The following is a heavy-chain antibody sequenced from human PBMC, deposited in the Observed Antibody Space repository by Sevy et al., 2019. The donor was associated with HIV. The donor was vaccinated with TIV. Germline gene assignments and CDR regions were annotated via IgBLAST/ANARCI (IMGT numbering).Heavy chain of an antibody. CDR2: IKHDGSEK. V-gene: IGHV3-7*01. CDR3: AREGTTGPDYYYYYGMDV. D-gene: IGHD4-17*01. Sequence: GGSLRLACAASKFTFSRYCMTWVRQAPGRGLEWVANIKHDGSEKYYVESVKGRFTISRDNAKNSLYLQMNNLRAEDTAVYYCAREGTTGPDYYYYYGMDVWVQGTTVTVSS. CDR1: KFTFSRYC. J-gene: IGHJ6*02.